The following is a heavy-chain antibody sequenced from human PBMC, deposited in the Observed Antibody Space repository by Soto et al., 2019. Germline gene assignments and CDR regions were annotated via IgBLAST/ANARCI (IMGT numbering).Heavy chain of an antibody. J-gene: IGHJ4*02. CDR3: ARLSDFWSGYYTNHFDY. Sequence: GDSLKISRKGSGYSFTSYCIGWLRQMPVKGLEWMGIIYPGDSDTRYSPSFQGQVTISADKAISTAYLQSRSLKASHTAMYYCARLSDFWSGYYTNHFDYWGQGTLVTVSS. CDR2: IYPGDSDT. D-gene: IGHD3-3*01. V-gene: IGHV5-51*01. CDR1: GYSFTSYC.